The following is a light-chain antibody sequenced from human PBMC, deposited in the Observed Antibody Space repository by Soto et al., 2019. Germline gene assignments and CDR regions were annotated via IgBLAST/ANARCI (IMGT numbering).Light chain of an antibody. J-gene: IGLJ1*01. CDR1: NIGDKS. CDR3: QVWDSGSDHPWL. V-gene: IGLV3-21*02. CDR2: DDN. Sequence: SYELTQPPSVSVAPGQTARISCGGSNIGDKSVHWYQQKPGQAPVLVVYDDNERPSGIPERFSGSNSGNTATLTISRVEAGDEADYSCQVWDSGSDHPWLFGSGTKLTVL.